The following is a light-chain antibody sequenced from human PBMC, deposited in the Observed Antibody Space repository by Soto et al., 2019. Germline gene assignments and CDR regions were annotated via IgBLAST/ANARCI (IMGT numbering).Light chain of an antibody. CDR1: QSISSY. CDR2: DVS. Sequence: DIQMTQSPSTLSASVGDRVTITCRASQSISSYLNWYRQRPGRAPKLRINDVSNWKTGVPTGFRGSGSGTDFTLTINSLEPEDIETFYCQRYVSFGPGTKGDIK. CDR3: QRYVS. J-gene: IGKJ3*01. V-gene: IGKV1-33*01.